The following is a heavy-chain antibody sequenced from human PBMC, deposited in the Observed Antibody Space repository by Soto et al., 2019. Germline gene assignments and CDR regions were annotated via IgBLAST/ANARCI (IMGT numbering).Heavy chain of an antibody. J-gene: IGHJ5*02. CDR2: IKQDGSEK. CDR1: GFTFSGHW. Sequence: GGSLRLSCVASGFTFSGHWMSWVRQAPGKGLEWVANIKQDGSEKYYVDSVKGRFTISRDNAKNSLYLQMNSLRAEDTAVYYCARDPLRLLAGTFEGWFDPWGQGTLVTVSS. CDR3: ARDPLRLLAGTFEGWFDP. D-gene: IGHD6-19*01. V-gene: IGHV3-7*01.